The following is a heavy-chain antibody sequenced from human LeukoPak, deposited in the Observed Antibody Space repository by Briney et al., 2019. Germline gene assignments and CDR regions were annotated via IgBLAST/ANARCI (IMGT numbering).Heavy chain of an antibody. Sequence: PGGSLRLSCAASGFTVSSNYMSWVRQAPGKGLEWVSGIYSGGSTYYADSVKGRFTISRDNSKNTLYLQMNSLRAEDTAVYYCARGYYYGSGSYGLSAFDIWGQGTMVTVSS. D-gene: IGHD3-10*01. CDR1: GFTVSSNY. CDR2: IYSGGST. CDR3: ARGYYYGSGSYGLSAFDI. V-gene: IGHV3-53*01. J-gene: IGHJ3*02.